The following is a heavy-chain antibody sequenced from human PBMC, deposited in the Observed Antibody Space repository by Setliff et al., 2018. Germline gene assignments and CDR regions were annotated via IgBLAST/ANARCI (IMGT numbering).Heavy chain of an antibody. D-gene: IGHD3-22*01. CDR3: ARINFYVSSGYYYASDY. CDR2: INNYNFNA. J-gene: IGHJ4*02. Sequence: GASVKVSCKSSGFTFTGYGITWVRQVPGQGLEWMGWINNYNFNAQYAQKFQGRVTVTTDTSTTTAYMELRSLRADDTAVYYCARINFYVSSGYYYASDYWGQGTLVTVSS. CDR1: GFTFTGYG. V-gene: IGHV1-18*01.